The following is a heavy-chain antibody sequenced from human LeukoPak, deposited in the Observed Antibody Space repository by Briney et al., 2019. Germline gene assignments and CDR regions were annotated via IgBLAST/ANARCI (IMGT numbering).Heavy chain of an antibody. D-gene: IGHD3-10*01. V-gene: IGHV4-4*07. CDR2: IYTSGST. J-gene: IGHJ4*02. CDR1: GGSISSYY. CDR3: AREGYYGSGSYKDY. Sequence: SETLSLTCTVSGGSISSYYWSWIRQPAGKGLGWIGRIYTSGSTNYNPSLKSRVTMSVDTSKNQFSLKLSSVTAADTAVYYCAREGYYGSGSYKDYWGQGTLVTVSS.